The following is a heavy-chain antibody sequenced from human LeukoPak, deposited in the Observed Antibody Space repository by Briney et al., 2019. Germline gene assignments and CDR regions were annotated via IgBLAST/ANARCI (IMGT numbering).Heavy chain of an antibody. CDR2: IHPGNSET. CDR3: ARRLSSIAASAASDY. CDR1: GYSFTSYW. J-gene: IGHJ4*02. V-gene: IGHV5-51*01. Sequence: AGESLKISCKGSGYSFTSYWIGWVRQMPGKGLEWMGIIHPGNSETTYNPSFRGQVTMSADKSISTAYLQWSSLKASDTAMYYCARRLSSIAASAASDYWGQGTLVTVSS. D-gene: IGHD6-6*01.